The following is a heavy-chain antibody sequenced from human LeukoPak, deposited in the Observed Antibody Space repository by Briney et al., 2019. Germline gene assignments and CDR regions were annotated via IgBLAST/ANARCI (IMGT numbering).Heavy chain of an antibody. CDR3: ARDTESGSYWGYNWFDP. Sequence: SVQVSCKASGGTFSSYAISWVRQAAGQGLEWMGGIIPIFSTANYAQQFQGRVTITADESTSTAYMELSSLRSEDSAVYYCARDTESGSYWGYNWFDPWGQGTLVTVSS. V-gene: IGHV1-69*01. CDR2: IIPIFSTA. J-gene: IGHJ5*02. D-gene: IGHD1-26*01. CDR1: GGTFSSYA.